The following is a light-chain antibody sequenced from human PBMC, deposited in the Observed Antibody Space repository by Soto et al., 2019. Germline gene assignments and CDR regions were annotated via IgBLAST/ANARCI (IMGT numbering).Light chain of an antibody. CDR3: QKYDRAPRT. Sequence: DIPVTQSPSSLSTFVGDRVTITCRTSQDISTYLAWYQQKPGRVPQLLIYAASTLQSGVPSRFSGSGSGTDFSLTINSLQPEDVATYYCQKYDRAPRTFGQGTKVEIK. CDR2: AAS. J-gene: IGKJ1*01. CDR1: QDISTY. V-gene: IGKV1-27*01.